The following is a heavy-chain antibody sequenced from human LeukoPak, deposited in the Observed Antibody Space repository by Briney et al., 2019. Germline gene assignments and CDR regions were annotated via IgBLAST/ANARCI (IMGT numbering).Heavy chain of an antibody. D-gene: IGHD1-26*01. J-gene: IGHJ4*02. V-gene: IGHV3-21*01. CDR3: ARGTSIVGATEDFDY. CDR2: ISSNSSYI. Sequence: GGSLRLSCAASGFTFSSYSMNWVRQAPGKGLEWVSSISSNSSYIYYADSVKGRFTISRDNAKNSLYLQMNSLRAEDTAVYYCARGTSIVGATEDFDYWGQGTLVTVSS. CDR1: GFTFSSYS.